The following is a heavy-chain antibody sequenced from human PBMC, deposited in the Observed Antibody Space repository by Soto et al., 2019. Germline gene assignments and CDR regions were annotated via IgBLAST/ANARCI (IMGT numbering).Heavy chain of an antibody. CDR1: VYTFTSYA. CDR3: ARGPSYSDSYFDH. J-gene: IGHJ4*02. D-gene: IGHD4-17*01. CDR2: ISYDGNNK. Sequence: SCTASVYTFTSYAMHWVRQAPGKGLQWLAVISYDGNNKYYADSVEGRFTISRDNSKNTVYLQMNSLRLEDTAVYYCARGPSYSDSYFDHWGQGTLVTVSS. V-gene: IGHV3-30*04.